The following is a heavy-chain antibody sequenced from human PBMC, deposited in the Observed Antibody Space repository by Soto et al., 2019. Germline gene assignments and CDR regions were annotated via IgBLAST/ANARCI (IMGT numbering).Heavy chain of an antibody. J-gene: IGHJ4*02. CDR3: ARGLRYLDWLLCQ. D-gene: IGHD3-9*01. V-gene: IGHV1-69*13. Sequence: SVKVSCKASVGTFSSYAISWVRQAPGQGLEWMGGIIPIFGTANYAQKFQGRVTITADESTSTAYMELSSLRSEDTAVYYCARGLRYLDWLLCQWGQGTLVTVSS. CDR2: IIPIFGTA. CDR1: VGTFSSYA.